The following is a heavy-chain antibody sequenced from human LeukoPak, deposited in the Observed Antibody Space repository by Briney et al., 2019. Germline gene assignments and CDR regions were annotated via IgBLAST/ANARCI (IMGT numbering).Heavy chain of an antibody. V-gene: IGHV1-46*01. CDR2: INPSGGST. CDR3: VGGSGWTDAFDI. J-gene: IGHJ3*02. D-gene: IGHD6-19*01. CDR1: GYAFTSYS. Sequence: ASVKVSCKASGYAFTSYSMHWVRQAPGQGLEWMGIINPSGGSTSYARKFQGRVTMTRDTSTSTLYMELSSLRSEDTAVYYCVGGSGWTDAFDIWGQGTMVTVSS.